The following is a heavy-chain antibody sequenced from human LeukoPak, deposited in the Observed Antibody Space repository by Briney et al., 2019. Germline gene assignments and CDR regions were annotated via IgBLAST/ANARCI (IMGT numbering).Heavy chain of an antibody. CDR1: GGSISSYY. J-gene: IGHJ6*03. CDR2: IYTSGST. CDR3: AGGHSGSSAKILYYYYMDV. D-gene: IGHD1-26*01. Sequence: KASETLSLTCTVSGGSISSYYWSWIRQPAGKGLEWIGRIYTSGSTNYNPSLKSRVTMSVDTSKNQFSLKLSSVTAADTAIYYCAGGHSGSSAKILYYYYMDVWGKGTTVTVSS. V-gene: IGHV4-4*07.